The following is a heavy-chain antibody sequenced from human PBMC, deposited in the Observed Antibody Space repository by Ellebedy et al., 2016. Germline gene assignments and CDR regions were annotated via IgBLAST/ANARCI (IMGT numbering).Heavy chain of an antibody. D-gene: IGHD5-18*01. CDR1: GFTFSDAA. J-gene: IGHJ4*02. V-gene: IGHV3-23*01. CDR3: AKDMQLSY. Sequence: GGSLRLXXAASGFTFSDAAMNWVRQAPGKGLEWFSLISSSGDNTFYADYVKGRFTISRDDSKNTLYLEMNSLRAEDTAVYYCAKDMQLSYWGQGTLVTVSS. CDR2: ISSSGDNT.